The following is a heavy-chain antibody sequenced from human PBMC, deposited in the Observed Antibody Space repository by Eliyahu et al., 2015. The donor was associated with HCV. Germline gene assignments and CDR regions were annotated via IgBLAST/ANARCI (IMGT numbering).Heavy chain of an antibody. D-gene: IGHD3-3*01. CDR3: AHYGPTIFGVVKLWTPPGY. Sequence: QITLKESGPTLVKPTQTLTLTCTFSGFSLSTSGVGVGWIRQPPGKALEWLALIYWNDDKRYSPSLKSRLTITKDTSKNQVVLTMTNMDPVDTATYYCAHYGPTIFGVVKLWTPPGYWGQGTLVTVSS. V-gene: IGHV2-5*01. CDR1: GFSLSTSGVG. CDR2: IYWNDDK. J-gene: IGHJ4*02.